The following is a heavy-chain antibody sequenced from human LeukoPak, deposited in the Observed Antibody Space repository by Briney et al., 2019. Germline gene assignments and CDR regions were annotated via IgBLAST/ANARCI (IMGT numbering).Heavy chain of an antibody. J-gene: IGHJ4*02. CDR2: INNNGSST. Sequence: GGSLRLSCAASGFTFSSYWMHWARQAPGKGLVWVSRINNNGSSTSYADSVKGRFTISRDNAKNTLYLQMNSLRAEDTAMYYCARAPLRTLAAPGSLDYWGQGTLVTVSS. D-gene: IGHD6-13*01. V-gene: IGHV3-74*01. CDR1: GFTFSSYW. CDR3: ARAPLRTLAAPGSLDY.